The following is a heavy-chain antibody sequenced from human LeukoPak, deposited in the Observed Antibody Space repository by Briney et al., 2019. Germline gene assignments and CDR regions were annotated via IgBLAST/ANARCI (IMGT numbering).Heavy chain of an antibody. V-gene: IGHV4-39*07. CDR3: AGTYYYDSSGYYYPGGY. CDR1: GGSISGSGYY. D-gene: IGHD3-22*01. Sequence: SETLSLTCTVSGGSISGSGYYWVWIRQPPGKGLEWIATIYYTGSTYYHPSLKSRVTISVDTSKNQFSLRLSSVTAADTAMYYCAGTYYYDSSGYYYPGGYWGQGTLVTVSS. CDR2: IYYTGST. J-gene: IGHJ4*02.